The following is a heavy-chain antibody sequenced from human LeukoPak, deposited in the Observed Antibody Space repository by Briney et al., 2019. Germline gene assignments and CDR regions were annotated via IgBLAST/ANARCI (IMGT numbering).Heavy chain of an antibody. V-gene: IGHV4-38-2*02. CDR3: ARDRGDTAMVNTLDY. CDR2: IYHSGST. Sequence: SETLSLTCSVTGYSVSSDYYWGWIRQPPGKGLEWIGSIYHSGSTYFNPSLRSRVTISVDTSKNQFSLKLSSVTAADTAVYYCARDRGDTAMVNTLDYWGQGTLVTVSS. D-gene: IGHD5-18*01. CDR1: GYSVSSDYY. J-gene: IGHJ4*02.